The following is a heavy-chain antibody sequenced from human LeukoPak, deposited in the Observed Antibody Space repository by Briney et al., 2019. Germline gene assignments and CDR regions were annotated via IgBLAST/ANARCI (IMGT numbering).Heavy chain of an antibody. CDR1: GFSFSNAW. CDR2: IKSKTDGGTT. Sequence: GGSLRLSCAASGFSFSNAWMSWVRQAPGKGLEWVGHIKSKTDGGTTDYAAPVKGRFIISRDDSKNTLYPQMNSLKTEDTAVYYCTTDRSYGYFDYWGQGTLVTVSS. CDR3: TTDRSYGYFDY. J-gene: IGHJ4*02. D-gene: IGHD5-18*01. V-gene: IGHV3-15*01.